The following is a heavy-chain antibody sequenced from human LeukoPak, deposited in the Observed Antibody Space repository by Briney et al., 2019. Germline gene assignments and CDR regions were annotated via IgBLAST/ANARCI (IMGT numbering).Heavy chain of an antibody. Sequence: PGGSLRLSCAASGFTFSNAWMSWVRQAPGKGLEWVGRIKSKTDGGTTDYAAPVKGRFTISRDDSKNTLYLQMNSLKTEDTAVYYCTTQPPIYCSGGSCYQGNWFDPWGQGTLVTVSS. CDR3: TTQPPIYCSGGSCYQGNWFDP. V-gene: IGHV3-15*01. J-gene: IGHJ5*02. CDR1: GFTFSNAW. D-gene: IGHD2-15*01. CDR2: IKSKTDGGTT.